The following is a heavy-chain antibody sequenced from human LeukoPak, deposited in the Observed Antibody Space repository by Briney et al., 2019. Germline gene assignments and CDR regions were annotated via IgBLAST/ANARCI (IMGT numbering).Heavy chain of an antibody. D-gene: IGHD1-26*01. J-gene: IGHJ3*02. CDR3: ARDSGWEVVLYASEI. V-gene: IGHV1-2*04. CDR2: INPKSGGA. Sequence: ASVKVSCNASGYTFSGYYIHWVRQAPGQGLEWMGWINPKSGGAEYAQKFEGWVTMTRDTSMSTVYMELSRLKSDDTAVYYCARDSGWEVVLYASEIWGQGTIVTVSS. CDR1: GYTFSGYY.